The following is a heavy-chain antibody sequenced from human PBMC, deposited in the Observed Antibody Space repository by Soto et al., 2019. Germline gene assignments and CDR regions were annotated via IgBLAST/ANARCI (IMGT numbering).Heavy chain of an antibody. J-gene: IGHJ4*02. V-gene: IGHV3-72*01. D-gene: IGHD2-21*02. Sequence: GASLRLSCIASGIAFNDHYMDWVRRASGKGLVWVGRSRNKLNSYITEYAASVKGGFTISRDDSKNSLYLQMKSLISADTAVYYCAGIPLVMTASQGAYFDYWGKGTLVTVSS. CDR2: SRNKLNSYIT. CDR3: AGIPLVMTASQGAYFDY. CDR1: GIAFNDHY.